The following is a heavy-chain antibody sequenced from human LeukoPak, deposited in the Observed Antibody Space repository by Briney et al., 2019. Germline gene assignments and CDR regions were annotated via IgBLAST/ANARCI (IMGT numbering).Heavy chain of an antibody. V-gene: IGHV1-69*13. Sequence: ASVTVSCKASGGTFSSYAISWVRQAPGQGLEWMGGIIPIFGTANYAQKFQGRVTITADESTSTAYMELSSLRSDDTAVYYCARGLGLHTAMVVNWGQGTMVTVSS. CDR3: ARGLGLHTAMVVN. CDR1: GGTFSSYA. CDR2: IIPIFGTA. D-gene: IGHD5-18*01. J-gene: IGHJ3*01.